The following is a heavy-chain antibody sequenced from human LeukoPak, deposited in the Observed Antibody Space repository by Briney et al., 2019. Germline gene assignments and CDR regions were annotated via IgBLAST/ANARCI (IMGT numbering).Heavy chain of an antibody. V-gene: IGHV4-59*01. J-gene: IGHJ5*02. D-gene: IGHD5-18*01. CDR2: IYNIETT. Sequence: PSETLSLTCTVPDGSMTSYHWTWIRQSPGKAPEYIGYIYNIETTNYNPSLKSRVTVSVDMSKKKFSLRLNSVTAADTAVYYCARGSDGYRFHPWGQGLLVTVSS. CDR3: ARGSDGYRFHP. CDR1: DGSMTSYH.